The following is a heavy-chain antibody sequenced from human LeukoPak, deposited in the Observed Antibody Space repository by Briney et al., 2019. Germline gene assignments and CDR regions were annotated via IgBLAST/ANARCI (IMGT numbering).Heavy chain of an antibody. CDR3: ARDYVRANCTNGVCYTTKYYYYMDV. CDR1: GFTFSSYW. Sequence: PGGSLRLSCAASGFTFSSYWIHWVRQAPGKGLLWVSRINPDGLSTSHADPVKGRFTISRDNAKNTLYLQMNSLRAEDTAVYYCARDYVRANCTNGVCYTTKYYYYMDVWGKGTTVTVSS. V-gene: IGHV3-74*01. CDR2: INPDGLST. D-gene: IGHD2-8*01. J-gene: IGHJ6*03.